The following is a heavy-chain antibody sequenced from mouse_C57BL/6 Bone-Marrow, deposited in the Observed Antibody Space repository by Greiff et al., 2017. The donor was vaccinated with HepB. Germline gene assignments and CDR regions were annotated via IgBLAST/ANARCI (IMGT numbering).Heavy chain of an antibody. Sequence: VQLQQPGAELVKPGASVKLSCKASGYTFTSYWMHWVKQRPGRGLEWIGRIDPNSGGTKYNEKFKSKATLTVDKPSSTAYRQLSSLTSEDSAVYYCARYGNFIYYEYDWFAYWGQGTRVTVSA. CDR1: GYTFTSYW. CDR2: IDPNSGGT. D-gene: IGHD2-4*01. CDR3: ARYGNFIYYEYDWFAY. J-gene: IGHJ3*01. V-gene: IGHV1-72*01.